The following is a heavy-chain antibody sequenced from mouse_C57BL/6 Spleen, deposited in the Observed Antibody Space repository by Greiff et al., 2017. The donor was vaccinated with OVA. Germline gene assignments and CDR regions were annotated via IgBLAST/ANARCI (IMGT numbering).Heavy chain of an antibody. V-gene: IGHV1-18*01. D-gene: IGHD2-1*01. CDR2: INPNNGGT. Sequence: EVQLQQSGPELVKPGASVKIPCKASGYTFTDYNMDWVKQSHGKSLEWIGDINPNNGGTIYNQKFKGKATLTVDKSSSTAYMELRSLTSEDTAVYYCARNPYGNYAMDYWGQGTSVTVSS. CDR1: GYTFTDYN. J-gene: IGHJ4*01. CDR3: ARNPYGNYAMDY.